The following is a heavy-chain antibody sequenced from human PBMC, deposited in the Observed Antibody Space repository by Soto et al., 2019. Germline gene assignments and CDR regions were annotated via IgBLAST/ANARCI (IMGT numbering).Heavy chain of an antibody. J-gene: IGHJ6*02. CDR3: AKDYYDSSGYYSYYYYGMDV. CDR1: GFTFSSYG. CDR2: ISYDGSNK. Sequence: GGSLRLSCAASGFTFSSYGMHWARQAPGKGLEWVAVISYDGSNKYYADSVKGRFTISRDNSKNTLYLQMNSLRAEDTAVYYCAKDYYDSSGYYSYYYYGMDVWGQGTTVTVSS. V-gene: IGHV3-30*18. D-gene: IGHD3-22*01.